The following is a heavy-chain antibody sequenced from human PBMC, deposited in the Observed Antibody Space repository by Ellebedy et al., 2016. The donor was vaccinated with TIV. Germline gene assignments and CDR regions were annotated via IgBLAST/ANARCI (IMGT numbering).Heavy chain of an antibody. J-gene: IGHJ5*02. CDR2: IKADGSGI. CDR3: TRDPGRRDDL. V-gene: IGHV3-74*03. Sequence: GESLKISCAASGFSFGSYWMLWVRQPPGKGLEWVSRIKADGSGITYADSVRGRFTISRDNAENSVFLQMSSLGADDTALYYCTRDPGRRDDLWGQGTLVTVSS. CDR1: GFSFGSYW.